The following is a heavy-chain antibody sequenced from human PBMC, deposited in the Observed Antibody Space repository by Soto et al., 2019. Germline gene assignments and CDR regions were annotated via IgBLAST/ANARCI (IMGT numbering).Heavy chain of an antibody. CDR2: TSGSGGST. Sequence: GGSLRLSCAASGFTFSSYAMSWVRQAPGKGLEWVSATSGSGGSTYYADSVKGRFTISRDNSKNTLYLQMNSLRAEDTAVYYCAKNISPYQLLCTYWGQGTLVTVSS. CDR1: GFTFSSYA. D-gene: IGHD2-2*01. V-gene: IGHV3-23*01. CDR3: AKNISPYQLLCTY. J-gene: IGHJ4*02.